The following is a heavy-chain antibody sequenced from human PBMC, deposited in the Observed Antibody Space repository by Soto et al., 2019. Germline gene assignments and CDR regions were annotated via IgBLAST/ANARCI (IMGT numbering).Heavy chain of an antibody. V-gene: IGHV6-1*01. CDR3: ARLIGNSWLDS. J-gene: IGHJ5*01. D-gene: IGHD2-8*01. CDR1: GDSVSSNSAA. Sequence: PSQTLSLTCAISGDSVSSNSAAWSWIRQSPSRGLEWLGRTFYRSKWYNDYAVSVKGRITINPDTSKNLFSLQLNSVTPDDTAVYYCARLIGNSWLDSWGQGTLVTVSS. CDR2: TFYRSKWYN.